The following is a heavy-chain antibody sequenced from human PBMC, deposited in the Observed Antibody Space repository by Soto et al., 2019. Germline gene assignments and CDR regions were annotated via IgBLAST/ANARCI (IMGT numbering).Heavy chain of an antibody. CDR2: IYYSGST. V-gene: IGHV4-30-4*01. J-gene: IGHJ2*01. D-gene: IGHD3-16*01. CDR1: GGSISSGDYY. CDR3: ARDGSMGARYFDL. Sequence: QVQLQESGPGLVKPSQTLSLTCTVSGGSISSGDYYWSWIRQPPGKGLEWIGYIYYSGSTYYNPSLQSRVTIPVDTSKNQFSLKLSSVTAADTAVYYCARDGSMGARYFDLWGRGTLVTVSS.